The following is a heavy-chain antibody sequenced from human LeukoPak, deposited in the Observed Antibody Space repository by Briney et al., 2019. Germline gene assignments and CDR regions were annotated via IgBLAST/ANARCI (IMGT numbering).Heavy chain of an antibody. V-gene: IGHV1-46*01. CDR2: INPNSGST. J-gene: IGHJ4*02. CDR1: GYTFTSYY. CDR3: ARDGSTAMAPQPLDY. D-gene: IGHD5-18*01. Sequence: ASVKVSCKASGYTFTSYYMYWVRQAPGQGLEWMGIINPNSGSTTYAQKFQGRVTMTRNTSTSTVYMELRSLRSEDTAAYYCARDGSTAMAPQPLDYWGQGTLVTVSS.